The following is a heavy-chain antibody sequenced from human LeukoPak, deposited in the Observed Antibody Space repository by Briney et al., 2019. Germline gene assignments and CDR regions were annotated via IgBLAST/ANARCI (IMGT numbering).Heavy chain of an antibody. CDR2: IGYDESKK. V-gene: IGHV3-30*19. CDR1: GFTFNNFG. J-gene: IGHJ4*02. CDR3: ARQTVSSSIPFDY. Sequence: PGGSLRLSCEASGFTFNNFGMHWVRQAPGKGLEWVASIGYDESKKYYAESVKGRFTISRDDSKNTLYLQMSALKTEDTAVYYCARQTVSSSIPFDYWGQGTLVTVSS. D-gene: IGHD4-17*01.